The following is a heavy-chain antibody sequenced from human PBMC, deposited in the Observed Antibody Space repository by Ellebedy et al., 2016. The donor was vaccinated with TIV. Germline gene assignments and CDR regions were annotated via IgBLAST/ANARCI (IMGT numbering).Heavy chain of an antibody. Sequence: GESLKISCRASGYNFFPYWIGWVRQRPGKGLEWVGMIYPPDSDARYSPPFQGQVTVSADRSISTAYLQWSSLKASDTGTYFCVRYMRSFYYIDVWGKGTTVTVTS. V-gene: IGHV5-51*01. CDR1: GYNFFPYW. CDR2: IYPPDSDA. J-gene: IGHJ6*03. CDR3: VRYMRSFYYIDV. D-gene: IGHD1-1*01.